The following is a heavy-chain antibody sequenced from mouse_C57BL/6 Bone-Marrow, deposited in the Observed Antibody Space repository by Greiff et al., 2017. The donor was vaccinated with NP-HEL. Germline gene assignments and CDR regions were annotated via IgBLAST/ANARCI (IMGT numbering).Heavy chain of an antibody. J-gene: IGHJ2*01. D-gene: IGHD1-1*01. Sequence: VKLVESGAELVRPGASVTLSCKASGYTFTDYEMHWVKQTPVHGLEWIGAIDPETGGTAYNQKFKGKAILTADKSSSTAYMELRSLTSEDSAVYYCTRDTTVVPFDYWGQGTTLTVSS. CDR2: IDPETGGT. V-gene: IGHV1-15*01. CDR1: GYTFTDYE. CDR3: TRDTTVVPFDY.